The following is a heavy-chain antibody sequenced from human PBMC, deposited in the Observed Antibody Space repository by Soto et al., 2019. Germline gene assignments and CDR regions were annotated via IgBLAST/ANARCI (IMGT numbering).Heavy chain of an antibody. CDR3: AGSYKYGSGTFDAFDV. V-gene: IGHV1-69*01. D-gene: IGHD3-10*01. CDR1: GGPSISYA. J-gene: IGHJ3*01. CDR2: IIPIFGTA. Sequence: GXSVKGTCTAFGGPSISYAISWVRQAPGQGLEWMGGIIPIFGTANYAQKFQGRVSITADEPTSTVYMELSSLRSEDTAVYYCAGSYKYGSGTFDAFDVWGHGTKVTVSS.